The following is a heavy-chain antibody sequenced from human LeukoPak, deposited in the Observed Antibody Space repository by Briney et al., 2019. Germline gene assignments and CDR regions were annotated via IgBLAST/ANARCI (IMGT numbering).Heavy chain of an antibody. V-gene: IGHV3-48*01. CDR1: GFTFGSYS. CDR2: ISSSSSTI. CDR3: ARGKQQLVGY. Sequence: GGSLRLSCAASGFTFGSYSMNWVRQAPGKGLEWVSYISSSSSTIYYADSVKGRFTISRDNAKNSLYLQMNSLRAEDTAVYYCARGKQQLVGYWGQGTLVTVSS. J-gene: IGHJ4*02. D-gene: IGHD6-13*01.